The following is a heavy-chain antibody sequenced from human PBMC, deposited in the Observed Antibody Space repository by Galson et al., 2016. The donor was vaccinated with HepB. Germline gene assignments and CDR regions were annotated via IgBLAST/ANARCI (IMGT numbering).Heavy chain of an antibody. CDR1: GFMFNSYA. CDR3: ASADFEYGNSSF. D-gene: IGHD6-6*01. V-gene: IGHV3-48*04. Sequence: LRLSCAGAGFMFNSYAMTWVRQAPGKGLEWVSHISSAETIYYADSVKGRFTISRDNAKNSLYLQLHSLRVEDTAVYYCASADFEYGNSSFWGQGSLVTVSS. CDR2: ISSAETI. J-gene: IGHJ4*02.